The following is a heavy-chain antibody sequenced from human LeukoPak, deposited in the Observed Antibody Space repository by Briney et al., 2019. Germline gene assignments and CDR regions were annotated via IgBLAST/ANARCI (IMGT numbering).Heavy chain of an antibody. J-gene: IGHJ6*03. D-gene: IGHD3-10*01. V-gene: IGHV3-23*01. CDR1: GFIFSSYA. Sequence: GGSLRLSCAASGFIFSSYAMSWVRQAPGKGLEWVSAISGSGGSTYYADSVKGRFTISRDNSKNTLYLQMNSLRAEDTAVYYCAKGGGGYYYYYMDVWGKGTTVTVSS. CDR3: AKGGGGYYYYYMDV. CDR2: ISGSGGST.